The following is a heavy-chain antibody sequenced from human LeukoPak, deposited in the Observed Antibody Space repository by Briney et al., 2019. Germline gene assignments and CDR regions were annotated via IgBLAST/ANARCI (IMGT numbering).Heavy chain of an antibody. Sequence: GASVKVSCKASEYTFTGYYLHWVRQAPGQGLEWMGWINPHSGDTDYAQKFQGRVTMTRDTSISTAYMELSRLRSDDTAVYYCARGSGYDSPFDYWGQGTLVAVSS. D-gene: IGHD5-12*01. CDR3: ARGSGYDSPFDY. J-gene: IGHJ4*02. CDR1: EYTFTGYY. V-gene: IGHV1-2*02. CDR2: INPHSGDT.